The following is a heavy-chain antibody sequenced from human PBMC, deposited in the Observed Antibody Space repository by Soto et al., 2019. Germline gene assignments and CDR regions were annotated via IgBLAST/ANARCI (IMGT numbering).Heavy chain of an antibody. CDR2: ISGSGGST. CDR3: AQGHWPGRFDY. Sequence: GGSLRLSCAASGFTFSSYAVSWVRQAPGKGLEWVSAISGSGGSTYYADSVKGRFTISRDNSKNTLYLQMNSLRAEDTAVYYCAQGHWPGRFDYWGQGTLVPVSS. V-gene: IGHV3-23*01. J-gene: IGHJ4*02. CDR1: GFTFSSYA.